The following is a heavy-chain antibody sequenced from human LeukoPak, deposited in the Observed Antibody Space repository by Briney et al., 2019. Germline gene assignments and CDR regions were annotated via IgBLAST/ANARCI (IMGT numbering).Heavy chain of an antibody. V-gene: IGHV4-34*01. CDR1: GGSFSGYY. CDR2: INHSGST. CDR3: ARGGMRGYSYGSAPSNYYYGMDV. D-gene: IGHD5-18*01. Sequence: SETLSLTCAVYGGSFSGYYWSWIRQPPGKGLEWIGEINHSGSTNYNPSLKSRVTISVDTSKNQFSLKLSSVTAADTAVYYCARGGMRGYSYGSAPSNYYYGMDVWGQGTTVTVSS. J-gene: IGHJ6*02.